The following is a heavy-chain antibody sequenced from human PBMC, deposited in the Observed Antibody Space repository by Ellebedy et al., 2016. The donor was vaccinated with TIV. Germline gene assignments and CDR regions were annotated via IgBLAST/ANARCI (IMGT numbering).Heavy chain of an antibody. J-gene: IGHJ4*02. D-gene: IGHD2-21*01. CDR3: TTDRFLTGLFDS. CDR1: GFTFSDTW. V-gene: IGHV3-15*05. Sequence: GESLKISXGASGFTFSDTWMSWVRQAPGKGLEWVGRIKRKDEVPIQYAASVEGRFSISRDDSRDTLYLEMNSLKSEDTAVYYCTTDRFLTGLFDSWGQGTLVTVSS. CDR2: IKRKDEVPI.